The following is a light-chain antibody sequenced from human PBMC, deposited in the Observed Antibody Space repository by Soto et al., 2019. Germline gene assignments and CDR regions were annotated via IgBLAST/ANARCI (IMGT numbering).Light chain of an antibody. CDR3: QQGYSSRWT. CDR1: QNIRSY. Sequence: DIQMTPSPSSLSASVGDRVTITCRASQNIRSYLNWYQQKPGNAPQLLLYATSSLQTGVPSRFSASGSGTDFSLVISDLQPEDSATYYCQQGYSSRWTSGRGTKVEI. J-gene: IGKJ1*01. CDR2: ATS. V-gene: IGKV1-39*01.